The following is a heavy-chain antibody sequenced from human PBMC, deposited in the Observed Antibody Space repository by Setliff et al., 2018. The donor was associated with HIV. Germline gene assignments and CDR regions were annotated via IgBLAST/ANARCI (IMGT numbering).Heavy chain of an antibody. D-gene: IGHD1-1*01. CDR1: GGIFSSYA. CDR2: IIPIVGTP. V-gene: IGHV1-69*13. J-gene: IGHJ6*02. CDR3: ARDQSEERWRQLEDNYYYAMDV. Sequence: GASVKVSCKSSGGIFSSYAFSWVRQAPGQGLQWMGGIIPIVGTPNYAQKFQGRVTITADDSTCKAYMELTSLRSEDTAVYFCARDQSEERWRQLEDNYYYAMDVWGQGTTGTVSS.